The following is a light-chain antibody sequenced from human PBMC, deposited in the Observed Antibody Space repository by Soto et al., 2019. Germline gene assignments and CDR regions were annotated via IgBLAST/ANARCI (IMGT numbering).Light chain of an antibody. CDR1: QGIDNY. CDR2: AAS. V-gene: IGKV1-17*03. J-gene: IGKJ5*01. CDR3: QKSYSTTIN. Sequence: DIQMTHSPSSMSASVVDRVTITCLASQGIDNYLAWFQQKPGKVPQRLIYAASTLQSGVPSRFSGSGSGTEFTLTISSLQPEDFATYYCQKSYSTTINFGQGTRLEIK.